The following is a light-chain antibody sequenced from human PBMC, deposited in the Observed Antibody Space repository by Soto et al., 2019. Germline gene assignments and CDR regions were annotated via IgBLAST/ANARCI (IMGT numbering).Light chain of an antibody. J-gene: IGLJ3*02. CDR3: AAWDDSLSIWV. CDR1: SSNFGAGYD. CDR2: RNN. V-gene: IGLV1-40*01. Sequence: QSVLTQPPSVSGAPGQRVTISCTGSSSNFGAGYDVHWYQQLPGTAPKLLIFRNNQRPSGVPDRFSGSKSGTSASLAISGLRSEDEADYYCAAWDDSLSIWVFGGGTKLTVL.